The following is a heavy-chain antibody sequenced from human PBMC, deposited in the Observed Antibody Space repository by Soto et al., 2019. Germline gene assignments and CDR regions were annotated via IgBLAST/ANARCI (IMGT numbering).Heavy chain of an antibody. Sequence: RSLTCTVSGGSVSSGSYYWSWIRQPPGKGLEWIGYIYYSGSTNYNPSLKSRVTISVDTSKNQFSLKLSSVTAADTAVYYCAREGGYDILTGRYSPYYFDYWGQGTLVTVSS. J-gene: IGHJ4*02. CDR2: IYYSGST. CDR1: GGSVSSGSYY. V-gene: IGHV4-61*01. CDR3: AREGGYDILTGRYSPYYFDY. D-gene: IGHD3-9*01.